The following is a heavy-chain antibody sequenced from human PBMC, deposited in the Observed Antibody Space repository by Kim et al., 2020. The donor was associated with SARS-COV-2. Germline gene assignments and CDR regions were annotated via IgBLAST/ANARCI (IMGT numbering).Heavy chain of an antibody. CDR3: AKGRAWFGENPRPRFDY. V-gene: IGHV3-9*01. Sequence: GGSLRLSCAASGFTFDDYAMHWVRQAPGKGLEWVSGISWNSGSIGYADSVKGRFTISRDNAKNSLYLQMNSLRAEDTALYYCAKGRAWFGENPRPRFDYWGQGALVTVSS. D-gene: IGHD3-10*01. CDR2: ISWNSGSI. CDR1: GFTFDDYA. J-gene: IGHJ4*02.